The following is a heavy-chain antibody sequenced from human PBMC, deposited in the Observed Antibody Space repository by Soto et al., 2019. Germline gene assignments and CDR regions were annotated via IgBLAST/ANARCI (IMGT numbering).Heavy chain of an antibody. Sequence: QVQLVQSGAEVKKPGSSVKVSCKASGGTFSSYAISWVRQAPGQGLEWMGGIIPIFGTANYAQKFQGRVTITADESTSTAYMELSSLRSEDTAVYYCASPTVFGVVILGPPPYYYDMDVWGQGTTVTVSS. CDR1: GGTFSSYA. CDR2: IIPIFGTA. D-gene: IGHD3-3*01. V-gene: IGHV1-69*01. J-gene: IGHJ6*02. CDR3: ASPTVFGVVILGPPPYYYDMDV.